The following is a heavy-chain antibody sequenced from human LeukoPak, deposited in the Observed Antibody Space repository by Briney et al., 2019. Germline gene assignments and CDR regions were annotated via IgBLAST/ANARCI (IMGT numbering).Heavy chain of an antibody. D-gene: IGHD3-22*01. CDR2: IVVGSGNT. CDR3: AADASYDSSGYYYYYYGMDV. V-gene: IGHV1-58*01. J-gene: IGHJ6*02. Sequence: SVKVSCKASGFTFTSSAVQWVRQARGQRLEWIGWIVVGSGNTNYAQKFQERVTITRNMSTSTAYMELSSLRSEDTAVYYRAADASYDSSGYYYYYYGMDVWGQGTTVTVSS. CDR1: GFTFTSSA.